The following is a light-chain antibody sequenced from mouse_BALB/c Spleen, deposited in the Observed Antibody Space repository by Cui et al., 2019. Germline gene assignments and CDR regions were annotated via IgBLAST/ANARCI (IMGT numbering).Light chain of an antibody. V-gene: IGKV4-55*01. Sequence: QIVLTQSPAIMSASRGEKVTMTCSASLSVRYMYRYQQKPGASPRLLIYDTSNLASGVPVRFSGSGSGTSYSLTISRMEAEDAATYYCQQWSSYPRTFGGGTKLEIK. CDR3: QQWSSYPRT. CDR1: LSVRY. J-gene: IGKJ1*01. CDR2: DTS.